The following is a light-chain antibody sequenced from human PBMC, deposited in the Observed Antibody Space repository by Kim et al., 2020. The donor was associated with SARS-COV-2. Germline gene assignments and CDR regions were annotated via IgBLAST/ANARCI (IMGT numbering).Light chain of an antibody. CDR1: QSLSGTY. CDR3: QQYGSSPPLT. Sequence: EIVLTQSPGTLSLSPGERATLSCRASQSLSGTYLAWYQQKPGQPPRLLIYGASSRATGIPDRFSGSGSGTDFTLTISRLEPEDFAVYYCQQYGSSPPLTFGGGTNVEIK. V-gene: IGKV3-20*01. J-gene: IGKJ4*01. CDR2: GAS.